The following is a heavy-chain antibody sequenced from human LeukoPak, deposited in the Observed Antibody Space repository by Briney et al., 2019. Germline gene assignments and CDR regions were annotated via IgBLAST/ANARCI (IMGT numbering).Heavy chain of an antibody. J-gene: IGHJ4*02. Sequence: AGGSLRLSCAASGFTVSSNYMSWVRQAPGKGLEWVSVIYRDGSTYYADSVKGRFTISRDNSKNTLYLQMNSLRAEDTAVYYCATQHSYGSGGSFDYWGQGTLVTVSS. V-gene: IGHV3-66*01. CDR2: IYRDGST. D-gene: IGHD3-10*01. CDR1: GFTVSSNY. CDR3: ATQHSYGSGGSFDY.